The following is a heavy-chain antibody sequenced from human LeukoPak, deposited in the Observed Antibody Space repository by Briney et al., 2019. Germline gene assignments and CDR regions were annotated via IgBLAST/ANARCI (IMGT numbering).Heavy chain of an antibody. CDR2: ISYDGTSK. J-gene: IGHJ4*02. V-gene: IGHV3-30-3*01. Sequence: GGSLRLSCAASGFTFSSYALHWVRQAPGKGLEWVAVISYDGTSKYYADSVKGRFTISRDNSKNTLYLQMNSLRAEDTAVYYCARDSEPDYDFWSGYLPTKARYYFDYWGQGTLVTVSS. CDR3: ARDSEPDYDFWSGYLPTKARYYFDY. CDR1: GFTFSSYA. D-gene: IGHD3-3*01.